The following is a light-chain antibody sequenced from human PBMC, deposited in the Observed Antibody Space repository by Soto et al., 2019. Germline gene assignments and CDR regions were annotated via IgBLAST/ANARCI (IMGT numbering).Light chain of an antibody. J-gene: IGLJ1*01. V-gene: IGLV2-23*01. CDR2: EGS. CDR1: SSDVGSYNL. CDR3: CSYAGSSTLSV. Sequence: QSVLTQPDSVSGSPGQSITFSCTGTSSDVGSYNLVSWYQQHPGEAPKLIIYEGSKRPSGVSNRFSASKSGNTASLTISGLQAEDEADYYCCSYAGSSTLSVFGTGTKLTVL.